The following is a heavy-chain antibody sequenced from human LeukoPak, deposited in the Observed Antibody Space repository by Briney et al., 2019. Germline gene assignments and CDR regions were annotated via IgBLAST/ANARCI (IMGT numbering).Heavy chain of an antibody. D-gene: IGHD2-2*01. CDR2: ISSSSSYI. CDR1: GFTFSSYW. J-gene: IGHJ6*02. Sequence: GGSLRLSCAASGFTFSSYWMSWVRQAPGKGLEWVSSISSSSSYIYYADSVKGRFTISRDNAKNSLYLQMNSLRAEDTAVYYCARVVVVPAAIHYYGMDVWGQGTTVTVSS. V-gene: IGHV3-21*01. CDR3: ARVVVVPAAIHYYGMDV.